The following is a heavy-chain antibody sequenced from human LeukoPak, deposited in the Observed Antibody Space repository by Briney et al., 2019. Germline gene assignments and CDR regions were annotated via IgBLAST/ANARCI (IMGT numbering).Heavy chain of an antibody. J-gene: IGHJ5*02. Sequence: TSETLSLTCTVSGGSINSGSYYWRWIRQPAGKGLGWIGRIYISGRTNYNPSLKSRVTISVDTSKNQFSLKLNSVTAADTAVYYCARNQGSGWYNWFDPWGQGTLVTVSS. CDR1: GGSINSGSYY. D-gene: IGHD6-19*01. CDR3: ARNQGSGWYNWFDP. V-gene: IGHV4-61*02. CDR2: IYISGRT.